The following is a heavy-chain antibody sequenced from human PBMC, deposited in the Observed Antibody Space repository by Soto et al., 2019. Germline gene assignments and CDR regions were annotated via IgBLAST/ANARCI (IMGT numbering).Heavy chain of an antibody. CDR1: GFTFSSYS. CDR2: ISSSSTT. D-gene: IGHD3-16*01. J-gene: IGHJ4*02. V-gene: IGHV3-48*01. Sequence: GGSQRLSCAASGFTFSSYSMNWVRQAPGKGLEWVSYISSSSTTYYADSVKGRFTISRDNSKNTLYLQMNSLRAEDTAVYYCARTQMGLFDYWGQGTLVTVS. CDR3: ARTQMGLFDY.